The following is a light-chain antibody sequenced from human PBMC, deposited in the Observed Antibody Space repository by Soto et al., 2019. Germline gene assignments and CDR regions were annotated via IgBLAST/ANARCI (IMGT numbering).Light chain of an antibody. CDR3: CSYAGYYTHYV. J-gene: IGLJ1*01. V-gene: IGLV2-11*01. CDR2: DVT. Sequence: QSALTQPRSVSGSPGQSVTISCTGTSSDVGGYDYVSWHQQHPGKAPKLMISDVTKRPSGVPDRFSGSKSGNTASLTISGLQAEDEADYYCCSYAGYYTHYVFGTGTKVTVL. CDR1: SSDVGGYDY.